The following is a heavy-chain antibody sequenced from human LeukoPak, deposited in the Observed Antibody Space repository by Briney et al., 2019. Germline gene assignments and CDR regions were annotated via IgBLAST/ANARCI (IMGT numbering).Heavy chain of an antibody. CDR1: GGSISSYY. CDR3: ARGPALVFDY. D-gene: IGHD6-6*01. J-gene: IGHJ4*02. V-gene: IGHV4-59*12. CDR2: IYYSGST. Sequence: SETLSLTCTVSGGSISSYYWSWIRQPPGKGLEWIGYIYYSGSTYYNPSLKSRVTISVDTSRNQFSLKLSSVTAADTAVYYCARGPALVFDYWGQGTLVTVSS.